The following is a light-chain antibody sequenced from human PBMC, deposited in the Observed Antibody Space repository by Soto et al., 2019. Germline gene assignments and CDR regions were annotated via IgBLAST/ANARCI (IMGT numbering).Light chain of an antibody. J-gene: IGKJ5*01. CDR3: QQYGSSPRT. Sequence: EVVLTQSPATLSLSRRERATLSCKASQSVSSFLAWYQQKPGQAPRLLIYDASNRATGIPARFSGSGYETDFNLTIARLEPEDFAVYYCQQYGSSPRTFGQGTRLEIK. CDR2: DAS. CDR1: QSVSSF. V-gene: IGKV3-20*01.